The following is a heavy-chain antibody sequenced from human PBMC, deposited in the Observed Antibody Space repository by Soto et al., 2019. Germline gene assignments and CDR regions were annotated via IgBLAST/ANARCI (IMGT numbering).Heavy chain of an antibody. D-gene: IGHD3-3*01. J-gene: IGHJ6*02. CDR3: ARAPLEWLFVYAANYYGMDV. CDR2: RNTNSGNT. Sequence: QVQLVQSGAEVKKPGASVKVSCKASGYTFTSYDINWVRQATGQGLEWMGWRNTNSGNTGYSQKFQGRVTMTRNTSISTAYMELSSLRSDDTAVYYCARAPLEWLFVYAANYYGMDVWGQGTTGTVSS. V-gene: IGHV1-8*01. CDR1: GYTFTSYD.